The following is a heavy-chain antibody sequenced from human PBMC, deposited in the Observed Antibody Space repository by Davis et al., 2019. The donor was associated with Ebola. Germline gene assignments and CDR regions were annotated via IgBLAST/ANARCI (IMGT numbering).Heavy chain of an antibody. CDR1: GYTFINYG. CDR2: IRTYDGNT. Sequence: ASVKVSCKTSGYTFINYGVTWVRQAPGEGLEWLGWIRTYDGNTNYAQKLQDRVTMTTDTSTTTVFMELRNLRSDDTAVYYCARAVGMVAKNWGQGTLVTVSS. V-gene: IGHV1-18*04. CDR3: ARAVGMVAKN. D-gene: IGHD5-12*01. J-gene: IGHJ4*02.